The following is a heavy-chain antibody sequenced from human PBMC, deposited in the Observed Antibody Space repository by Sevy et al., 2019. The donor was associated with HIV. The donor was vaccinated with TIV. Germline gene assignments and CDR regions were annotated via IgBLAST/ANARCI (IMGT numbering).Heavy chain of an antibody. D-gene: IGHD3-9*01. V-gene: IGHV4-61*01. CDR3: AREQYYDISNGLYAMDV. CDR2: VYYFGST. Sequence: SETLSLICSVSGASISAANDYWSWIRQPPGKGLEWIGYVYYFGSTNYNPSLKSRVPISLDMSKKQFSLKLTSVTAADTAVYYCAREQYYDISNGLYAMDVWGQGTTVTVSS. CDR1: GASISAANDY. J-gene: IGHJ6*02.